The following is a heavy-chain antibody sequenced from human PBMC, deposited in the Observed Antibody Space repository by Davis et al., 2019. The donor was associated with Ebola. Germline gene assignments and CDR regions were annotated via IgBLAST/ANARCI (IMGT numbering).Heavy chain of an antibody. Sequence: GESLKISCAASGFTFSGSAMHWVRQASGKGLEWVGRIRSKANSYATAYAASVKGRFTISRDDSKNTAYLQMNSLRAEDTAVYYCAKLRGSHYWGQGTLVTVSS. D-gene: IGHD3-10*01. CDR2: IRSKANSYAT. V-gene: IGHV3-73*01. J-gene: IGHJ4*02. CDR3: AKLRGSHY. CDR1: GFTFSGSA.